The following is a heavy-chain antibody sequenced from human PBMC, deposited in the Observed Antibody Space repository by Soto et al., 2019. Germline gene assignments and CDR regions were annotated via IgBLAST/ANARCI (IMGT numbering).Heavy chain of an antibody. Sequence: GESLKISCKGSGYSFTTYCISWVRQMPGKGLEWMGRIDPSDSYTKYSPSFQGHVTISADRSISTAYLQWSSLKASDTAMYYCARQEPDYYYYYGMDVWGQGTTVTVSS. CDR2: IDPSDSYT. CDR3: ARQEPDYYYYYGMDV. CDR1: GYSFTTYC. V-gene: IGHV5-10-1*01. D-gene: IGHD1-1*01. J-gene: IGHJ6*02.